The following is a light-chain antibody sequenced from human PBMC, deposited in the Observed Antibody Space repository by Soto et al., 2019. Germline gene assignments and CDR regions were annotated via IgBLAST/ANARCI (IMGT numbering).Light chain of an antibody. V-gene: IGLV4-69*01. CDR2: LNSDGSL. J-gene: IGLJ3*02. CDR3: QTWGTGIQV. Sequence: QSVLTQLPSASASLGASVKLTCTLSSGHSSYTIAWHQQQPEKGPRYLMKLNSDGSLSKGDGIPDRFSGSSSGAERYLTISSLQSEDEADYYCQTWGTGIQVFGGGTKVTVL. CDR1: SGHSSYT.